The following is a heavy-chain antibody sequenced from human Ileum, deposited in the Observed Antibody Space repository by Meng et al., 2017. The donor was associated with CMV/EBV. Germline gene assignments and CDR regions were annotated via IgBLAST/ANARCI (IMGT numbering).Heavy chain of an antibody. Sequence: CGAYGDSMSNHYMNWLRQAPGKGLEWVGRTKDKTANYIIEYAASVRGRFTISRDDSKNSLYLQMNRLKAEDTAVYYCARDNSNWTFDFWGRGTLVTVSS. CDR1: GDSMSNHY. J-gene: IGHJ2*01. CDR2: TKDKTANYII. CDR3: ARDNSNWTFDF. D-gene: IGHD2/OR15-2a*01. V-gene: IGHV3-72*01.